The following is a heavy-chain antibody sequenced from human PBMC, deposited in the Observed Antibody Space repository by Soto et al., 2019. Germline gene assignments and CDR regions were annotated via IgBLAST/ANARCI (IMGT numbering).Heavy chain of an antibody. CDR1: GYSFTSYW. V-gene: IGHV5-51*01. Sequence: ESLKISFQGSGYSFTSYWICWVRQMPGKGLEWMGIIYPGDSDTRYSPSFQGQVTISADKSISTAYLQWSSLKASDTAMYYCARGGSSSWGDYYYYYYGMDVWGQGTTVTVSS. CDR3: ARGGSSSWGDYYYYYYGMDV. J-gene: IGHJ6*02. D-gene: IGHD6-13*01. CDR2: IYPGDSDT.